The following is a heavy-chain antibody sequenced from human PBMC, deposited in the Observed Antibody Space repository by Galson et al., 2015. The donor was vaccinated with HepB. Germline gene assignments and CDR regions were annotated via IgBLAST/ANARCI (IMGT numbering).Heavy chain of an antibody. Sequence: SVKVSCKASGYTFTSYAMHWVRQAPGQRLEWMGWINAGNGNTKYSQKFQGRVTITRDTSASTAYMELSSLRPEDTAVYYCARDYDFWSGDHYHYGMDVWGQGTTVTVSS. CDR1: GYTFTSYA. J-gene: IGHJ6*02. D-gene: IGHD3-3*01. V-gene: IGHV1-3*01. CDR2: INAGNGNT. CDR3: ARDYDFWSGDHYHYGMDV.